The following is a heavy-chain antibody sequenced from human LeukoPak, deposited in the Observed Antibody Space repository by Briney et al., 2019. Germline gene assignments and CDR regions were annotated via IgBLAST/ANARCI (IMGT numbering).Heavy chain of an antibody. CDR1: GXSFSFYC. CDR2: IYPDDSDT. CDR3: ARPLTTSYDAFDI. D-gene: IGHD2/OR15-2a*01. Sequence: NPGESLKISCRGSGXSFSFYCIAWVRQMPGKGLQWMGIIYPDDSDTRYSPSFQGQVTISADKSISTAYLQWSSLKASDTAMYYCARPLTTSYDAFDIWGQGTMVTVSS. V-gene: IGHV5-51*01. J-gene: IGHJ3*02.